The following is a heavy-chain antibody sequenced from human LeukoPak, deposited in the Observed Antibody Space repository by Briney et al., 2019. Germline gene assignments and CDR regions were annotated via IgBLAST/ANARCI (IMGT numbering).Heavy chain of an antibody. V-gene: IGHV3-7*01. CDR3: ARVGYITYYYDSSGYYPYYFDY. J-gene: IGHJ4*02. Sequence: GSLRLSSAASGFTFSSYWMSWVRQAPGKGLEWVANIKQDGSEKYYVDSGKGRFTISRDNDKNSLYLQMNSLRAEDTAVYYCARVGYITYYYDSSGYYPYYFDYWGQGTLVTVSS. CDR1: GFTFSSYW. D-gene: IGHD3-22*01. CDR2: IKQDGSEK.